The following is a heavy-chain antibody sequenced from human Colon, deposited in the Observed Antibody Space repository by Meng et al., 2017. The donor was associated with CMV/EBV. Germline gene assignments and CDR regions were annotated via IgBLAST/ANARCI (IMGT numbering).Heavy chain of an antibody. D-gene: IGHD2-8*02. CDR3: AKIRKGGYCSGGSCFDT. Sequence: FVFGASAMPWVRQAPGKGLEWVSVISDSLYTNYGDPVKGRFTISRDNSKNTVFLQMNSLRADDTGIYFCAKIRKGGYCSGGSCFDTWGQGTLVTVSS. CDR1: FVFGASA. CDR2: ISDSLYT. V-gene: IGHV3-23*01. J-gene: IGHJ5*02.